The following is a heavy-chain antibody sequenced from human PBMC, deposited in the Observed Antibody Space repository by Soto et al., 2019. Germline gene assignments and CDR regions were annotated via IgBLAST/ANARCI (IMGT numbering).Heavy chain of an antibody. J-gene: IGHJ4*02. CDR1: GFTFSSYA. V-gene: IGHV3-30-3*01. Sequence: QVQLVESGGGVVQPGRSLRLSCAASGFTFSSYAMHWVRQAPGKGLEWVAVISYDGSNKYYADSVKGRFTISRDNSKNTLYLQMNSLRAEDTAVYYCATAKPGPLTIFGEGMDPPCYWGQGTLVTVSS. D-gene: IGHD3-3*01. CDR3: ATAKPGPLTIFGEGMDPPCY. CDR2: ISYDGSNK.